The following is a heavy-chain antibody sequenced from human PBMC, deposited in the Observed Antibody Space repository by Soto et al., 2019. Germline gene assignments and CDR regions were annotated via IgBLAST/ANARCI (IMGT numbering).Heavy chain of an antibody. J-gene: IGHJ4*02. V-gene: IGHV3-53*01. CDR2: VFSGGVT. CDR3: AGARGYNYGFDY. CDR1: GFTVRGNY. D-gene: IGHD5-18*01. Sequence: RLSCTPSGFTVRGNYVSWVRQASGKGLEWVSIVFSGGVTYYADSVKGRFTISKDISTNTLSLQMNSLRAEDTAVYFCAGARGYNYGFDYWGQGTLVTVSS.